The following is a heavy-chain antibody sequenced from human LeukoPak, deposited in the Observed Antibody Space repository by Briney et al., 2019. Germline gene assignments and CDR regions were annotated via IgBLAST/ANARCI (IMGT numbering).Heavy chain of an antibody. Sequence: PSETLSLTCTVSGGSISSYYWSWIRQPPGKGLEWIGYIYYSGSTNYNPSLKSRVTISVDTSKNQFSLKLSSVTAADTAVYYCARGYSCGLYYFDYWGQGTLVTVSS. CDR2: IYYSGST. CDR1: GGSISSYY. CDR3: ARGYSCGLYYFDY. V-gene: IGHV4-59*01. J-gene: IGHJ4*02. D-gene: IGHD5-18*01.